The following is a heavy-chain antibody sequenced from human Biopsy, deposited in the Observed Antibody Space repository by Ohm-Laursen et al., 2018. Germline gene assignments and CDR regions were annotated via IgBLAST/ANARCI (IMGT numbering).Heavy chain of an antibody. D-gene: IGHD3-9*01. Sequence: SVKVSCKTPGGTFSNYGVNWVRQAPGQGLEWLGGNIPILGTGNYAQKFQDRITVAADTSTSTATMELRSLRSDDTAVYYCATKLTGYFHHWGQGTLVIVSS. V-gene: IGHV1-69*06. CDR3: ATKLTGYFHH. CDR2: NIPILGTG. CDR1: GGTFSNYG. J-gene: IGHJ1*01.